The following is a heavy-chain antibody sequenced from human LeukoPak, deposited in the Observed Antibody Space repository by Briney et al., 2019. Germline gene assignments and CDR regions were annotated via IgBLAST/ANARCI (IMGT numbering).Heavy chain of an antibody. J-gene: IGHJ4*02. CDR3: ARGTVTAPDY. CDR2: IYSGGNT. D-gene: IGHD2-21*02. Sequence: GGSLRLSCAASGFTFSSYGIHRVRQAPGEGLEWVSIIYSGGNTYYADSVKGRFTISRDNSKNTLYLQMNRLRPEDTAVYYCARGTVTAPDYWGQGTLVTVSS. CDR1: GFTFSSYG. V-gene: IGHV3-53*01.